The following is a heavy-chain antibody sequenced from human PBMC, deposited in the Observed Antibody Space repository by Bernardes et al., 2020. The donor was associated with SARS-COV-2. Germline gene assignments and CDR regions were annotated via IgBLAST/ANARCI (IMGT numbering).Heavy chain of an antibody. CDR2: INHSGST. Sequence: SETLSRTCAVYGGSFSGYYWSWIRQPPGKGLEWIGEINHSGSTNYNPSLKSRVTISVDTSKNQFSLKLSSVTAADTAIYYCARGYYYDSSGPQTPFYYYYGMDVWGQGTTVTVSS. D-gene: IGHD3-22*01. CDR1: GGSFSGYY. CDR3: ARGYYYDSSGPQTPFYYYYGMDV. J-gene: IGHJ6*02. V-gene: IGHV4-34*01.